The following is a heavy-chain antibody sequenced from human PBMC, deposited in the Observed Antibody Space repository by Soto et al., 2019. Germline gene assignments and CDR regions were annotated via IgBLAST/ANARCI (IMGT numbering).Heavy chain of an antibody. J-gene: IGHJ3*02. D-gene: IGHD3-10*01. CDR2: ISGSGGST. Sequence: GGSLRLSCAASGFTFSSYAMSWVRQAPGKGLEWVSAISGSGGSTYYADSVKGRFTISRDNSKNTLYLQMNSLRAEDTAVYYCAKGKGPYGSGSYYPGDAFDIWGQGTMVTVSS. V-gene: IGHV3-23*01. CDR3: AKGKGPYGSGSYYPGDAFDI. CDR1: GFTFSSYA.